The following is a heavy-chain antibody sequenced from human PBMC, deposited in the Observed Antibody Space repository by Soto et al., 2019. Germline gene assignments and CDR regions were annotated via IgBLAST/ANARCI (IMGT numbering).Heavy chain of an antibody. D-gene: IGHD2-15*01. CDR3: ATSGVAAITPLDY. CDR1: GGAFSSYT. Sequence: GASVKVSCKASGGAFSSYTRSWVRQAPGQGLEWMGRIIPILGIANYAQKFQGRVTITADKSTSTAYMELSSLRSEDTAVYYCATSGVAAITPLDYWGQGTLVTVSS. J-gene: IGHJ4*02. CDR2: IIPILGIA. V-gene: IGHV1-69*02.